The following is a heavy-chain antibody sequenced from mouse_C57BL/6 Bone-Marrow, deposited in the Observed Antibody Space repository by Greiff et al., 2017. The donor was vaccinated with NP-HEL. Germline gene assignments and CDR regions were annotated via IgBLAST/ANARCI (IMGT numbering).Heavy chain of an antibody. J-gene: IGHJ1*03. Sequence: QVQLQQSGPELVKPGASVKISCKASGYAFSSSWMNWVKQRPGKGLEWIGRIYPGDGDTNYNGKFKGKATLTADKSSSTAYMQLSSLTSEDSAVYFCARQDGYYGWYFDVWGTGTTVTVSS. CDR3: ARQDGYYGWYFDV. CDR2: IYPGDGDT. V-gene: IGHV1-82*01. CDR1: GYAFSSSW. D-gene: IGHD2-3*01.